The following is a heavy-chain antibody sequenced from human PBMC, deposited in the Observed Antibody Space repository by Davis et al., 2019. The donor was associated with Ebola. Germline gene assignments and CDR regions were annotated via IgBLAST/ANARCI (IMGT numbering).Heavy chain of an antibody. CDR1: GYRFTSYY. CDR2: INPITGGT. D-gene: IGHD3-22*01. J-gene: IGHJ3*02. Sequence: ASVKVSCKASGYRFTSYYMHWVRQAPGQWLEWMGIINPITGGTSYAQNFQVRVNMTRDTSTSTVYMELSSQRSEDTAVYYCAREGGRYYDSSGYVFDIWGQGTMVKVSS. V-gene: IGHV1-46*01. CDR3: AREGGRYYDSSGYVFDI.